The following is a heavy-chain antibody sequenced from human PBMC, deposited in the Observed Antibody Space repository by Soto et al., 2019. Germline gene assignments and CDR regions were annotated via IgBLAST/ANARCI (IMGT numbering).Heavy chain of an antibody. CDR2: ISYDGSNK. V-gene: IGHV3-30*18. Sequence: GGSLRLSCTASGFTFSNYGMHWVRQAPGKGLEWVAVISYDGSNKYNADSVKGRFTISRDNSKNTLFLQMNSLRVEDTAVYYCPKDMLEWLLSPRYGMDVWGQGTTVTVSS. D-gene: IGHD3-3*01. CDR1: GFTFSNYG. CDR3: PKDMLEWLLSPRYGMDV. J-gene: IGHJ6*02.